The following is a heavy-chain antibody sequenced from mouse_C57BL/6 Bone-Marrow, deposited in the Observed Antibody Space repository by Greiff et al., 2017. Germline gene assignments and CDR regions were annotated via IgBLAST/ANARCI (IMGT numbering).Heavy chain of an antibody. Sequence: QVQLQQPGAELVRPGSSVKLSCKASGYTFTSYWMDWVKQRPGQGLEWIGNIYPSDSETHYNQKFKDKATLTVDKSSSPAYMQLSSLTSEDSAVYYCARLLRSAMDYWGQGTSVTVSS. CDR3: ARLLRSAMDY. CDR2: IYPSDSET. V-gene: IGHV1-61*01. CDR1: GYTFTSYW. J-gene: IGHJ4*01. D-gene: IGHD1-1*01.